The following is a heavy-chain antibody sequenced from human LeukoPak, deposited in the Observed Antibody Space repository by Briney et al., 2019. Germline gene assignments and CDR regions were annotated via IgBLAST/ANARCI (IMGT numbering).Heavy chain of an antibody. V-gene: IGHV4-4*07. D-gene: IGHD3-10*01. CDR2: IYTSGST. CDR3: ARGVYYYGSGSTPSGWFDP. CDR1: GGSISSYY. J-gene: IGHJ5*02. Sequence: SETLSLTCTVPGGSISSYYWSWIRQPARKGLEWIGRIYTSGSTNYNPSLKSRVTISVDTSKNQFSLKLSSVTAADTAVYYCARGVYYYGSGSTPSGWFDPWGQGTLVTVSS.